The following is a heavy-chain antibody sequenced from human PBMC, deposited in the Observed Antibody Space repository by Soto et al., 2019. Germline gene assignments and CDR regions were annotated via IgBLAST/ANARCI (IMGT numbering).Heavy chain of an antibody. D-gene: IGHD6-19*01. CDR2: IFYSGSF. CDR1: GGSISSGTSY. J-gene: IGHJ4*02. CDR3: AIAHATPSSFAVALPYFSDY. V-gene: IGHV4-31*03. Sequence: SETLSLTCTVSGGSISSGTSYWSWIRQRPGKSLEWIGYIFYSGSFYYTPSLRGRVMILADTSKNQFTLRLSSVTAANTAVYYCAIAHATPSSFAVALPYFSDYWGQGTLVTVSS.